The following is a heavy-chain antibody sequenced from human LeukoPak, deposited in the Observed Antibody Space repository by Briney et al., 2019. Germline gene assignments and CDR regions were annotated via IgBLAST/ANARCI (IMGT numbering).Heavy chain of an antibody. J-gene: IGHJ5*02. D-gene: IGHD6-6*01. V-gene: IGHV1-69*05. Sequence: SVKVSCKASGGTFSSYAISWVRQAPGQGLEWMGGIIPIFGTANYAQKFQGRVTITTDESTSIAYMELSSLRSEDTAVYYCARVADSSSSPWFDPWGQGTLVTVSS. CDR1: GGTFSSYA. CDR3: ARVADSSSSPWFDP. CDR2: IIPIFGTA.